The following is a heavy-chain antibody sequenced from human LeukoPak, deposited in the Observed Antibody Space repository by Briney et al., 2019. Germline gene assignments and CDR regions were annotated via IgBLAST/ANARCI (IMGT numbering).Heavy chain of an antibody. D-gene: IGHD1-14*01. J-gene: IGHJ4*02. CDR1: GYTFTGYY. CDR2: INPIGGGT. V-gene: IGHV1-2*02. CDR3: AGGITGGDY. Sequence: ASVKVTCKASGYTFTGYYIHWVRQAPGQGLEWMGWINPIGGGTNYAQKFQGRVTMTRDTSISTAYMEMSRLRSDDTALYYCAGGITGGDYWGQGTLVSVSS.